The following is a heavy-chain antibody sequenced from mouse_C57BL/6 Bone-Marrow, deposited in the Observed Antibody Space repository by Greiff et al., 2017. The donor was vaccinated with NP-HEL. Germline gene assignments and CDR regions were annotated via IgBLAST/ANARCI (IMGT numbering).Heavy chain of an antibody. Sequence: GGGLVQPKGSLKLSCAASGFSFNTYAMNWVRQAPGEGLEWVARIRSKSNNYATYYADSVKDRFTISRDDSESMLYLQMNNLKTEDTAMYYCVRSPYYYGSSYWYFDVWGTGTTVTVSS. CDR1: GFSFNTYA. J-gene: IGHJ1*03. D-gene: IGHD1-1*01. CDR2: IRSKSNNYAT. CDR3: VRSPYYYGSSYWYFDV. V-gene: IGHV10-1*01.